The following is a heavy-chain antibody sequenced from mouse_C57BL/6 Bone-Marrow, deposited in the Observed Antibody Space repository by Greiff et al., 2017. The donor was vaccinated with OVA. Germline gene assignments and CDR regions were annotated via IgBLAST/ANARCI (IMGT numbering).Heavy chain of an antibody. CDR1: GYTFTSYW. Sequence: QVQLKQPGAELVKPGASVKMSCKASGYTFTSYWITWVKQRPGQGLEWIGDIYPGSGSTNYNEKFKSKATLTVDTSSSTAYMQLSSLTSEDSAVYYCARDYYGSSPFDYWGQGTTLTVSS. CDR2: IYPGSGST. CDR3: ARDYYGSSPFDY. J-gene: IGHJ2*01. V-gene: IGHV1-55*01. D-gene: IGHD1-1*01.